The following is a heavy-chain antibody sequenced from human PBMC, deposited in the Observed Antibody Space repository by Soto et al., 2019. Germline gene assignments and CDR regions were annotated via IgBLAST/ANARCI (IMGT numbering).Heavy chain of an antibody. D-gene: IGHD3-10*01. CDR2: ISYDGILK. J-gene: IGHJ6*02. V-gene: IGHV3-30*18. Sequence: HPGGSLRLSCAASGFTFSYFGMHWVRQAPGKGLEWVAIISYDGILKYYADSVKGRFTISRDTSKGAVYLQMNSLTPEDTAVYYCAKDFKVSGGHYGSLNYYYGMDVWGQGTTVTVSS. CDR1: GFTFSYFG. CDR3: AKDFKVSGGHYGSLNYYYGMDV.